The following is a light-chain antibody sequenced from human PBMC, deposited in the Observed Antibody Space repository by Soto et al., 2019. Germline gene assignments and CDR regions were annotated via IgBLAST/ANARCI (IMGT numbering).Light chain of an antibody. V-gene: IGLV2-14*01. Sequence: QSVLTQPASVSGPPGQSITISCTGTSSDVGGYNYVSWYQQHPGKAPTLIIYEVTNRPSGVSNRFSGSRSGNTASLTISGVQAEDEADYYCTSYTSSSTFVFGTGTQVTVL. CDR1: SSDVGGYNY. CDR3: TSYTSSSTFV. CDR2: EVT. J-gene: IGLJ1*01.